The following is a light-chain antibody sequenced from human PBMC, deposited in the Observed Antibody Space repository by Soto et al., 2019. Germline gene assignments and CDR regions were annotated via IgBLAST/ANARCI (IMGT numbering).Light chain of an antibody. Sequence: EVVLTQSPGTLSLSPGERATLSCRASQSVSSNYLAWYQQRPGQAPRLLIYGASSRATGIPDRFSGSGSGTDFILSISRLEPEDFAVYYCQQYGSSPPWTFGQGTKVDFK. CDR3: QQYGSSPPWT. CDR1: QSVSSNY. J-gene: IGKJ1*01. CDR2: GAS. V-gene: IGKV3-20*01.